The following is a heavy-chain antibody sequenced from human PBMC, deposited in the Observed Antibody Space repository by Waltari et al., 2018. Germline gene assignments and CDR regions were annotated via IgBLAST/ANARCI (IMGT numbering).Heavy chain of an antibody. V-gene: IGHV3-21*01. CDR2: ISSSSSYI. J-gene: IGHJ4*02. CDR3: ARAIVPKGYYFDY. CDR1: GFTFSSYR. Sequence: EVQLVESGGGLVKPGGSLRLSCAASGFTFSSYRMNWVRQAPGKGLEWVSSISSSSSYIYYADSVKGRFTISRDNAKNSLYLQMNSLRAEDTAVYYCARAIVPKGYYFDYWGQGTLVTVSS. D-gene: IGHD2-8*01.